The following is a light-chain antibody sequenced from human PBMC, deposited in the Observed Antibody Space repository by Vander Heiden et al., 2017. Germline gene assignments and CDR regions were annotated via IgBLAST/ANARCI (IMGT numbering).Light chain of an antibody. V-gene: IGLV2-14*03. CDR3: SSYTSSTTVV. CDR1: SSDIGTYNF. J-gene: IGLJ3*02. Sequence: QSALTQPASVSGSPGQSITISCTGTSSDIGTYNFVSWYQQHPGKAPKLMIYDVSDRPSGVSDRFSGSKSGNTASLTISGLQAEDEADYCCSSYTSSTTVVFGGGTTLTVL. CDR2: DVS.